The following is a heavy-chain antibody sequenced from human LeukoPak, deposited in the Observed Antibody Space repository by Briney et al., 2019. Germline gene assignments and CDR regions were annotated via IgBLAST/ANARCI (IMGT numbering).Heavy chain of an antibody. CDR3: ARVEQLVDFDY. V-gene: IGHV1-69*04. Sequence: GSSVKVSCKASGGTFSSYAISWVRQAPGQGLEWMGRIIPILGIANYAQKFQGRVTITADKSTSTAYMELSSLRSEDTAVYYCARVEQLVDFDYWGQGTLVTVSS. CDR1: GGTFSSYA. J-gene: IGHJ4*02. D-gene: IGHD6-6*01. CDR2: IIPILGIA.